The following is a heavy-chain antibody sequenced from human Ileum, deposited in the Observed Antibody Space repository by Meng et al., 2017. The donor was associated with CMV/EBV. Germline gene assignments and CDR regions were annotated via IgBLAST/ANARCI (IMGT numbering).Heavy chain of an antibody. CDR2: INHGGSS. CDR3: ARASPQRRFLSY. J-gene: IGHJ4*02. CDR1: GGSFSEYH. V-gene: IGHV4-34*01. Sequence: VQLQQWAGGFPKPSETLSLMCAVYGGSFSEYHWSGIRQPPGKGLEWIGEINHGGSSNYNPSLKSRVTISVDRSRNQVSLKLTSVTAADTAVYYCARASPQRRFLSYWGQGTLVTVSS. D-gene: IGHD3-3*01.